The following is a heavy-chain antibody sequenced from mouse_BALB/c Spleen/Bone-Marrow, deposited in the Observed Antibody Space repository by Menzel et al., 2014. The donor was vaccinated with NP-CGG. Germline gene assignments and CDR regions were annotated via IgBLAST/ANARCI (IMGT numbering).Heavy chain of an antibody. Sequence: QVQLKHSGPSLVQPSQSLSITCTVSGFSLTSYGVHWVRQSPGKGLEWLGVIWRGGSTDYNAAFMSRLSITKDNSKSQVFFKMNSLQADDTAIYYCAKNNKYGNYRGLDAMDYWGQGTSVTVSS. D-gene: IGHD2-10*02. CDR1: GFSLTSYG. CDR3: AKNNKYGNYRGLDAMDY. V-gene: IGHV2-5-1*01. CDR2: IWRGGST. J-gene: IGHJ4*01.